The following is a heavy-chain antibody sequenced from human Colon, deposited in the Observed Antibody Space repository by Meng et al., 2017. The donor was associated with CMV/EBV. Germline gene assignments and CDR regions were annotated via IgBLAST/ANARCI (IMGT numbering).Heavy chain of an antibody. CDR2: IYSGGST. CDR1: GFTVSSNY. D-gene: IGHD2-15*01. CDR3: VRDLGGGYCRGASCRAS. Sequence: GGSLRLSCAASGFTVSSNYMSWVRQAPGKGLEWVSVIYSGGSTYYADSVKGRFTISRDNSKNTLYLQMNSLRAEDTAIYYCVRDLGGGYCRGASCRASWGQGTLVTVSS. J-gene: IGHJ5*02. V-gene: IGHV3-53*01.